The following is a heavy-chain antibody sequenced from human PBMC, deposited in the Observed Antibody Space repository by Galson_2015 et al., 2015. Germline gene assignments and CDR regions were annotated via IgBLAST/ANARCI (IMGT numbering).Heavy chain of an antibody. CDR2: IWYDGSNK. CDR1: GFTFSSYG. Sequence: SMRLSCAASGFTFSSYGMHWVRQAPGKGLEWVALIWYDGSNKYYAGSVKGRFTISRDNSKNTLYLQMNSLRAEETAVYYCARDDVSSSNYYYYGVDVWAQGTTVTVSS. D-gene: IGHD6-6*01. V-gene: IGHV3-33*01. CDR3: ARDDVSSSNYYYYGVDV. J-gene: IGHJ6*02.